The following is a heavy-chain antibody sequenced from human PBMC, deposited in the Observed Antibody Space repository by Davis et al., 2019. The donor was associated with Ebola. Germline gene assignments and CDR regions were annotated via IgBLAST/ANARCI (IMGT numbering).Heavy chain of an antibody. J-gene: IGHJ4*02. D-gene: IGHD4-17*01. Sequence: GGSLRLSCAASGFTFSSYGMHWVRQASGKGLEWVGRIRSKANSYATAYAASVKGRFTISRDDSKNTAYLQMNSLKTEDTAVYYCTTTAQDFDYWGQGTLVTVSS. V-gene: IGHV3-73*01. CDR1: GFTFSSYG. CDR3: TTTAQDFDY. CDR2: IRSKANSYAT.